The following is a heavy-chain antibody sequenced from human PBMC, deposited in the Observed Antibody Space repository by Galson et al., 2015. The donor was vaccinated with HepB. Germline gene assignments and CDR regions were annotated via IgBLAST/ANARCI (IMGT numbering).Heavy chain of an antibody. CDR1: GFTFSRNA. J-gene: IGHJ5*02. CDR3: AKDSGMMGITIFGVVNNWFDP. V-gene: IGHV3-23*01. D-gene: IGHD3-3*01. CDR2: ISGNGDRT. Sequence: SLRLSCAVSGFTFSRNAMIWVRLAPGKGLEWVSAISGNGDRTSSADSVKGRFTISRDNSKNTLFLQMNSLRAEDTAVYYCAKDSGMMGITIFGVVNNWFDPWGQGTLVTVSS.